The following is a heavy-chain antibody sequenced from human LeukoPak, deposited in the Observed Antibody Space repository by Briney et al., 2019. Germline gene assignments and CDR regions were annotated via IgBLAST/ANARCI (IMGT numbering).Heavy chain of an antibody. CDR3: ARDKPVDLAPDY. CDR1: GYTFASYG. Sequence: ASVRVSCKASGYTFASYGINWMRQAPGQGLEWMGWISVYNGNTNYAQNLQGRVTMTTDTSTSTAYMELRSLRSDDTAVYYCARDKPVDLAPDYWGQGTLVTVSS. J-gene: IGHJ4*02. CDR2: ISVYNGNT. D-gene: IGHD3/OR15-3a*01. V-gene: IGHV1-18*01.